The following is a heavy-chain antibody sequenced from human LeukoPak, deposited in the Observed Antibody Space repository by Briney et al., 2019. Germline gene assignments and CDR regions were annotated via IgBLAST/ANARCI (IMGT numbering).Heavy chain of an antibody. CDR1: GYTFTGYY. J-gene: IGHJ6*02. Sequence: GASVKVSCKASGYTFTGYYMHWVRQAPGQGLEWMGWINPNSGGTNYAQKFQGRVTMTRDTSISTAYMELSRLRSDDTAVYYCARGLGLWGWLQLEYGMDVWGQGTTVTVSS. V-gene: IGHV1-2*02. CDR3: ARGLGLWGWLQLEYGMDV. CDR2: INPNSGGT. D-gene: IGHD5-24*01.